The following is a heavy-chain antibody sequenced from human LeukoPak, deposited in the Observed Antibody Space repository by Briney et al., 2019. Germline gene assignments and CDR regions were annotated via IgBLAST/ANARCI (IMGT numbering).Heavy chain of an antibody. CDR1: GGXINNYY. V-gene: IGHV4-59*01. D-gene: IGHD4-17*01. CDR3: ARGGDYGDLRYFDY. J-gene: IGHJ4*02. CDR2: IYYRGST. Sequence: PSETLSLTCTVSGGXINNYYWSWIRQPPGKGLEWIGYIYYRGSTNYNPSLKSRVTFSVDTSKNQFSLKLNSVTAADTAVYYCARGGDYGDLRYFDYWGQGTLVTVSP.